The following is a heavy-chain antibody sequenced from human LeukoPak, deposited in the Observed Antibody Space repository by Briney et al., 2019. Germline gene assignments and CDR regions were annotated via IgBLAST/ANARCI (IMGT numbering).Heavy chain of an antibody. CDR2: IVGGAGGT. CDR1: GFTFSSHG. D-gene: IGHD2-21*01. Sequence: SGGSLRLSCAASGFTFSSHGMSWVRQAPGKGLEWVSGIVGGAGGTYYADSVKGRFTISRDNSKNTLYLQMNSLRAEDTAIYYCAKIPQVAPVSVPNFDHWGQGTLVTVSS. V-gene: IGHV3-23*01. J-gene: IGHJ4*02. CDR3: AKIPQVAPVSVPNFDH.